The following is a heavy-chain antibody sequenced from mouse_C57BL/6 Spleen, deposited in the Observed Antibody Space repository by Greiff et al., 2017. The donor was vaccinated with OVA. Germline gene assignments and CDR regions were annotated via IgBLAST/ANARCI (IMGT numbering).Heavy chain of an antibody. D-gene: IGHD2-4*01. CDR3: ARKGCYYDYDGGYFDV. CDR2: INPSNGGT. Sequence: QVQLKQPGTELVKPGASVKLSCKASGYTFTSYWMHWVKQRPGQGLEWIGNINPSNGGTNYNEKFKSKATLTVDKSSSTAYMQLSSLTSEDSAVYYCARKGCYYDYDGGYFDVWGTGTTVTVSS. CDR1: GYTFTSYW. J-gene: IGHJ1*03. V-gene: IGHV1-53*01.